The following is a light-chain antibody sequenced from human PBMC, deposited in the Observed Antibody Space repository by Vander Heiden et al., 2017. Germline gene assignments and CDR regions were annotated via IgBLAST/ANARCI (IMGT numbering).Light chain of an antibody. Sequence: DLVMTPSPDSLAVSLGERATINCKSSQSVLYSSNNKNYLAWYQQKPGQPPKLLIYWASTRESGVPDRFSGSGSGTDFTLTISSLQAEDVAVYYCQQDDSKTWTFGQGTKVEIK. CDR3: QQDDSKTWT. CDR2: WAS. J-gene: IGKJ1*01. V-gene: IGKV4-1*01. CDR1: QSVLYSSNNKNY.